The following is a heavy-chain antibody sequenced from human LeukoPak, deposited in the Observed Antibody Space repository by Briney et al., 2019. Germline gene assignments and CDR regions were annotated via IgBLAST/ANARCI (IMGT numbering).Heavy chain of an antibody. CDR1: GYSISSGYY. CDR2: IYHSGST. CDR3: ARDLNTMVRGVIINWFDP. D-gene: IGHD3-10*01. J-gene: IGHJ5*02. V-gene: IGHV4-38-2*02. Sequence: SETLSLTCTVSGYSISSGYYWGWIRQPPGKGLEWIGSIYHSGSTYYNPSLKSRVTISVDTSKNQFSLKLSSVTAVDTAVYYCARDLNTMVRGVIINWFDPWGQGTLVTVSS.